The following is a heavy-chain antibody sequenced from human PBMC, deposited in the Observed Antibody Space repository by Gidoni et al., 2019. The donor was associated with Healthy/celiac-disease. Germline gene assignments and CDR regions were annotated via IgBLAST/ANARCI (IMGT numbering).Heavy chain of an antibody. Sequence: QVQLQQWGAGLLKPSETLSLTCAVYGGSFSGYYWSWIRQPPGKGLEWIGENNHSGSTNYNPSLKGRVTISVDTSKNQFSLKLSSVTAADTAVYYCARVPHFRWTTVVTYYFDYWGQGTLVTVSS. J-gene: IGHJ4*02. CDR3: ARVPHFRWTTVVTYYFDY. CDR1: GGSFSGYY. CDR2: NNHSGST. D-gene: IGHD4-17*01. V-gene: IGHV4-34*01.